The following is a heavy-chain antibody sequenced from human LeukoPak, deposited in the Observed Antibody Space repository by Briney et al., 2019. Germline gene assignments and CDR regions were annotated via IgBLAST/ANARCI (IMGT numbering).Heavy chain of an antibody. J-gene: IGHJ6*02. CDR1: GFTFISYG. Sequence: GRSLRLSCAASGFTFISYGMHCVRQAPGNGLEWVALISFDGVKTDYADSVKGRFTISRDSSQNTLYLQMNSLRAEDTAVYYCANDCWSSRAAYGMDVWGQGTTVTVSS. D-gene: IGHD6-13*01. V-gene: IGHV3-30*18. CDR2: ISFDGVKT. CDR3: ANDCWSSRAAYGMDV.